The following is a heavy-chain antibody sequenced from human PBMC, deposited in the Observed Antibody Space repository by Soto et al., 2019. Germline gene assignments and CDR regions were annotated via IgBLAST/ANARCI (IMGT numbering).Heavy chain of an antibody. J-gene: IGHJ5*02. D-gene: IGHD1-26*01. CDR2: FSSGSAYI. V-gene: IGHV3-21*06. Sequence: EVQVVESGGGLVKPGGSLRLSCTFTFSMYSMNWVRQAPGKGLEWVASFSSGSAYIKYAESVKGRFTISRDNAKNSLHLQMNSLRAEDTAIYHCAIDQGGSYDSWFDPWGQGTLVTVSS. CDR3: AIDQGGSYDSWFDP. CDR1: TFSMYS.